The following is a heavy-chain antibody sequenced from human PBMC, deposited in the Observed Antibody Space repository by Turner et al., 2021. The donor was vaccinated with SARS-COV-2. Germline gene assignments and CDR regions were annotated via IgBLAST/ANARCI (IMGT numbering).Heavy chain of an antibody. D-gene: IGHD2-2*01. CDR2: GSGYNDNT. Sequence: QVQLVQSGAEVKQPGASVKVSCKASGFTFSNYGLSWVRQAPGQGLEWMGWGSGYNDNTFYAQKFRGRVKMTTETSTDTAYMELRSLTSDDTAVYFCARGTSSSGGDYWGQGTLVTVSS. J-gene: IGHJ4*02. V-gene: IGHV1-18*01. CDR1: GFTFSNYG. CDR3: ARGTSSSGGDY.